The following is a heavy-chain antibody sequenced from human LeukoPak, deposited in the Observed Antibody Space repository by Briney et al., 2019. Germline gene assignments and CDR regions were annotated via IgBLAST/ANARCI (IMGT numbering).Heavy chain of an antibody. V-gene: IGHV1-69*04. CDR2: IIPILGIA. J-gene: IGHJ4*02. CDR3: ARGPLFYYDSSGYYLDY. D-gene: IGHD3-22*01. Sequence: GASVKVSCKASGGTFSSYAISWVRQAPGQGLEWMGRIIPILGIANYAQKFQGRVTITADKSTSTAYMELSRLRSDDTAVYYCARGPLFYYDSSGYYLDYWGQGTLVTVSS. CDR1: GGTFSSYA.